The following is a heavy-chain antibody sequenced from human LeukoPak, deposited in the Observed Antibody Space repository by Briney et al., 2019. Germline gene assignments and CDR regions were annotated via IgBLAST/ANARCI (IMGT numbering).Heavy chain of an antibody. CDR2: MNPNSGNT. V-gene: IGHV1-8*02. J-gene: IGHJ5*02. Sequence: ASVKVSCKASGYTFTSYDINWVRQATGQGLEWMGWMNPNSGNTGYAQKFQGRVTVTRDMPTSTDYMELSSLRSEDTAVYYCARDNSVEDTAWWFDPWGQGTLVTVSS. CDR3: ARDNSVEDTAWWFDP. D-gene: IGHD4-23*01. CDR1: GYTFTSYD.